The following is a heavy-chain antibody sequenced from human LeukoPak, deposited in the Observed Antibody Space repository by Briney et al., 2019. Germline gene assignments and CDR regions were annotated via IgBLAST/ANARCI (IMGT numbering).Heavy chain of an antibody. CDR1: GFTFDDYA. Sequence: GRSLRLSCAASGFTFDDYAMHWVRQAPGKGLEWVSGISWDSGSVDSADSVKGRFTISRDNAKNSLYLQMNSLRAEDTAVYYCARRYYDSSGYYLNDYWGQGTLVTVSS. CDR3: ARRYYDSSGYYLNDY. CDR2: ISWDSGSV. V-gene: IGHV3-9*01. J-gene: IGHJ4*02. D-gene: IGHD3-22*01.